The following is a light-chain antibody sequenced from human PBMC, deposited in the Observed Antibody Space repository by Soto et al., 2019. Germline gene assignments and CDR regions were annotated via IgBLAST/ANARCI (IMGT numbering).Light chain of an antibody. CDR2: DVF. Sequence: QSVLTQPPSASGSPGQSVTISCTGSSSDVGGHNYVTWYQYHPGKAPKLMIYDVFKRPSGVPERFSGSKSGNTAFLTVSGLQAEDEADYYCGSYAGGNNVVFGGGTKLTVL. CDR3: GSYAGGNNVV. J-gene: IGLJ2*01. V-gene: IGLV2-8*01. CDR1: SSDVGGHNY.